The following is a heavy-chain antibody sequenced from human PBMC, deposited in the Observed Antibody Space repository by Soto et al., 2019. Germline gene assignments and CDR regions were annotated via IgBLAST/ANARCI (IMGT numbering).Heavy chain of an antibody. J-gene: IGHJ4*02. CDR1: GYTFTSYG. V-gene: IGHV1-18*01. CDR2: ISAYNGNT. CDR3: ARDRQQLVPPLCDY. Sequence: ASVKVSCKASGYTFTSYGISWVRQAPGQGLEWMGWISAYNGNTNYAQKLQGRVTMTTDTSTSTAYMELRSLRSDDTAVYYCARDRQQLVPPLCDYWGQGTLVTAPQ. D-gene: IGHD6-13*01.